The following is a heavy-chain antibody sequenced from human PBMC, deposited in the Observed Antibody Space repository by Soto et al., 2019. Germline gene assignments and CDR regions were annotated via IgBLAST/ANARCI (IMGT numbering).Heavy chain of an antibody. Sequence: ASVNVSCKSSGYTFTDYYMHWVRQAPGQGPEWMGWINPNTGGTNYAQQFQGRVTMTRDTSISTAYMELSSLRSDDTAVYYCTRGLDTSWYREYFQHWGRGTLVTVSS. CDR3: TRGLDTSWYREYFQH. J-gene: IGHJ1*01. CDR2: INPNTGGT. CDR1: GYTFTDYY. V-gene: IGHV1-2*02. D-gene: IGHD6-13*01.